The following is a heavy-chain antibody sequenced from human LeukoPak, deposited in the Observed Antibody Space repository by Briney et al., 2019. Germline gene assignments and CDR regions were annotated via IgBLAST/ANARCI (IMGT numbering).Heavy chain of an antibody. Sequence: GGSLRLSCAASGFTFSSYSMNWVRQAPGKGLGWVSSISSSSSYIYYADSVKGRFTISRDNAKNSLYLQMNSLRAEDTAVYYCARDPIYGSGSYGGDYWGQGTLVTVSS. CDR1: GFTFSSYS. CDR2: ISSSSSYI. V-gene: IGHV3-21*01. J-gene: IGHJ4*02. CDR3: ARDPIYGSGSYGGDY. D-gene: IGHD3-10*01.